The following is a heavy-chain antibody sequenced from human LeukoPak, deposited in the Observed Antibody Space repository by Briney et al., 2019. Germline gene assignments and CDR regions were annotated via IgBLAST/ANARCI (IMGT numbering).Heavy chain of an antibody. V-gene: IGHV3-30*04. Sequence: GGSLRLSCAASGFTFSHYAMNWVRQAPGKGLEWVAVISYDGSNKFYADSVKGRFSISRDNSKNTLYLQMNSLRTEDTAVYYCARGRAVAGTRSGWFDPWGQGTLVTVSS. CDR2: ISYDGSNK. CDR3: ARGRAVAGTRSGWFDP. CDR1: GFTFSHYA. D-gene: IGHD6-19*01. J-gene: IGHJ5*02.